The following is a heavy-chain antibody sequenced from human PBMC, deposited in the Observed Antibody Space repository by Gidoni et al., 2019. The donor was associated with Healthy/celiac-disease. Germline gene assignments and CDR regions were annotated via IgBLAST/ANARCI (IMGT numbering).Heavy chain of an antibody. CDR2: ISSSSSDI. J-gene: IGHJ4*02. D-gene: IGHD3-3*01. V-gene: IGHV3-21*01. CDR1: GFTFSSYS. Sequence: EVQLVESGGGLVKPGGSLRLSCAASGFTFSSYSMNWVRQAPGKGLEWVSSISSSSSDIYYADSVKGRFTISRDNAKNSLYLQMNSLRAEDTAVYYCARDWVVSLEWLRGPFDYWGQGTLVTVSS. CDR3: ARDWVVSLEWLRGPFDY.